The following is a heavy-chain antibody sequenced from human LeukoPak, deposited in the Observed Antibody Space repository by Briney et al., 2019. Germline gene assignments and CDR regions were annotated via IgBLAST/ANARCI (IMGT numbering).Heavy chain of an antibody. CDR3: ARESSESFDI. J-gene: IGHJ3*02. CDR1: GFTFTSHS. V-gene: IGHV3-21*01. CDR2: IGSRSTSI. Sequence: GGSLRLSCSASGFTFTSHSMNWVRQAPGKGLEWVSSIGSRSTSIYYADSVKGRFPISRDNAKNSLYLQMNSLRAEDTAVYYCARESSESFDIWGQGTMVTVSS. D-gene: IGHD6-25*01.